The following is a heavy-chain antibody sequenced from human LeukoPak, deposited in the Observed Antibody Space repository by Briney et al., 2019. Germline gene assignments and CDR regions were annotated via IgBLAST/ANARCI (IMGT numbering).Heavy chain of an antibody. J-gene: IGHJ4*02. V-gene: IGHV3-23*01. CDR2: ISGSGCST. D-gene: IGHD2-15*01. CDR1: GFTFSSYA. CDR3: AKDETDCSGGSCYSLSDY. Sequence: GGSLRLSCAASGFTFSSYAMSWVRQAPGKGLEWVSAISGSGCSTYYADSVKGRFTISRDNSKNTLYLQMNSLRAEDTAVYYCAKDETDCSGGSCYSLSDYWGQGTLVTVSS.